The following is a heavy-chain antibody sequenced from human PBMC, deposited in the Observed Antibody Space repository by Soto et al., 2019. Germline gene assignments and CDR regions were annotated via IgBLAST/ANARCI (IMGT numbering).Heavy chain of an antibody. J-gene: IGHJ6*02. Sequence: SVKVSCKASGGTFSSYAISWVRQAPGQGLEWMGGIIPIFGTANYAQKFQGRVTITADKSTSTAYMELSSLRSEDTAVYYCARGDVGSYRNYYRYGMDVWGQGTTVTVSS. V-gene: IGHV1-69*06. CDR1: GGTFSSYA. CDR2: IIPIFGTA. D-gene: IGHD1-26*01. CDR3: ARGDVGSYRNYYRYGMDV.